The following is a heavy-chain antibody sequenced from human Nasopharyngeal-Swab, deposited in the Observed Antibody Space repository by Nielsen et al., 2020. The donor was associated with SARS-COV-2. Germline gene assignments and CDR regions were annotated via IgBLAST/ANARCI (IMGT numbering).Heavy chain of an antibody. D-gene: IGHD3-3*01. Sequence: GESLKISCAGSGFTFGSFGMTWVRQAPGKGLEWVSYINPSSGYIYYAESLKGRITISRDNGKNSVYLLMNSLRADDTAVYFCARQDRFYYYLDVWGKGTTVTVSS. CDR3: ARQDRFYYYLDV. CDR2: INPSSGYI. CDR1: GFTFGSFG. V-gene: IGHV3-21*01. J-gene: IGHJ6*03.